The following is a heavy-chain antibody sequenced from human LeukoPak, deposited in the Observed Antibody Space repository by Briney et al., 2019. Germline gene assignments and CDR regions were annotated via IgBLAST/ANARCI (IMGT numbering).Heavy chain of an antibody. Sequence: PSETLSLTCSVSGGSIHYWSWIRQPPGRGLEWIGYIHYSGSTNYNPSLKSRVTISVDTSKNQFSLKLSSVTAADTAVYYCASGSSSWTASDYWGQGTPVTVSS. CDR1: GGSIHY. D-gene: IGHD6-13*01. CDR3: ASGSSSWTASDY. V-gene: IGHV4-59*11. CDR2: IHYSGST. J-gene: IGHJ4*02.